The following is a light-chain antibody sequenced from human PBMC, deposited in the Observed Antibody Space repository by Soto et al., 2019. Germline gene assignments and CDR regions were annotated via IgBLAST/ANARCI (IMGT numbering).Light chain of an antibody. CDR2: SNN. V-gene: IGLV1-47*02. Sequence: QSVLTQPPSASGTPGQRVTISCSGSSSNIGSNYVYWYQQLPGTAPKLLIYSNNQRPSGVPDRVSGSKSGTSASLAISGLRSEDEADYYCAAWVDSLSGYVFGTGTKLTVL. CDR3: AAWVDSLSGYV. CDR1: SSNIGSNY. J-gene: IGLJ1*01.